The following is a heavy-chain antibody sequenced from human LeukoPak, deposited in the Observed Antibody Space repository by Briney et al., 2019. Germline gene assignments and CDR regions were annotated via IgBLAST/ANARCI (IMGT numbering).Heavy chain of an antibody. CDR2: IRFDGSNT. D-gene: IGHD4-17*01. V-gene: IGHV3-30*02. Sequence: GGSLRLSCAASGFTFSSYGMHWVRQAPGKGLEWVAFIRFDGSNTYYADSVKGRFTISRDNSKNTLYLQMNSLRAEDTAMYYCARVYGDYFDYWGQGTLVTVSS. CDR3: ARVYGDYFDY. J-gene: IGHJ4*02. CDR1: GFTFSSYG.